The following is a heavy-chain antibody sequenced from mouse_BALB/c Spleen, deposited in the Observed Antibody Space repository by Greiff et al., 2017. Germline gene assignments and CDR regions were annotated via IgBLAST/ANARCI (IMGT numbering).Heavy chain of an antibody. Sequence: EVMLVESGGDLVKPGGSLKLSCAASGFTFSSYGMSWVRQTPDKRLEWVATISSGGSYTYYPDSVKGRFTISRDNAKNTLYLQMSSLKSEDTAMYYCARREGLGYFDYWGQGTTLTVSS. CDR1: GFTFSSYG. J-gene: IGHJ2*01. CDR2: ISSGGSYT. D-gene: IGHD2-4*01. V-gene: IGHV5-6*02. CDR3: ARREGLGYFDY.